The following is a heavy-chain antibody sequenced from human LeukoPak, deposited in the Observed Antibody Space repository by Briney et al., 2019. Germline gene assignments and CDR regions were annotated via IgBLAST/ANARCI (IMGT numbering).Heavy chain of an antibody. CDR1: GFTFSSYE. V-gene: IGHV3-48*03. Sequence: PGGSLRLSCAASGFTFSSYEMNWVRQAPGKGLEWVSYISSSGSTIYYADSVKGRFTISRDNAKNSLYLQMNSLRAEDTAVYYCASTTVVTPWDYWGQGTLVTVSS. J-gene: IGHJ4*02. CDR3: ASTTVVTPWDY. D-gene: IGHD4-23*01. CDR2: ISSSGSTI.